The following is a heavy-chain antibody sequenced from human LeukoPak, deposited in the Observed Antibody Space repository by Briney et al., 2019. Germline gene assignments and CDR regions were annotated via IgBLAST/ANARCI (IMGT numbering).Heavy chain of an antibody. Sequence: GGSLRLSCVVSGISLSNYTMTWVRQAPGKGLEWVSYISERGGSTTYADSVKGRFTISRDTSLNTLYLQLNNLRAEDTAVYFCAKRGVVIRGILVIGYHQEAYHYDFWGQGVLVTVSS. CDR1: GISLSNYT. J-gene: IGHJ4*02. V-gene: IGHV3-23*01. CDR3: AKRGVVIRGILVIGYHQEAYHYDF. CDR2: ISERGGST. D-gene: IGHD3-10*01.